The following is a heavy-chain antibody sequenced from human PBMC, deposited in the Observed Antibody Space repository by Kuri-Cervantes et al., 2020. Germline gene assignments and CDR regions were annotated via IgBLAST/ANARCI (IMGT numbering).Heavy chain of an antibody. CDR3: ARDILVGRPDYFDR. D-gene: IGHD1-26*01. CDR1: RFIFSDYY. CDR2: TSKGGNVK. Sequence: GGSLRLSCVASRFIFSDYYMSWIRQAPGKGLEWVAATSKGGNVKIYTDSVRGRFTISRDNSKNTLYLQMDNLRSEDTAVYYCARDILVGRPDYFDRWGQGTLVTVSS. V-gene: IGHV3-30*03. J-gene: IGHJ4*02.